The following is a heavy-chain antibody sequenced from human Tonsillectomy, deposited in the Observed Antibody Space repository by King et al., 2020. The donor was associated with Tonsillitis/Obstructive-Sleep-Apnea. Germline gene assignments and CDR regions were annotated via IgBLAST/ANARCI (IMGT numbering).Heavy chain of an antibody. V-gene: IGHV3-49*05. D-gene: IGHD2-15*01. J-gene: IGHJ4*02. CDR1: GFTFGDYA. CDR2: LRSKAYGGTT. Sequence: VQLVQTGGGLVKPGRSLRLSCTASGFTFGDYAMSWFRQAPGKGLDGVGFLRSKAYGGTTEYAGAVKGKFTISRDGSKSIAYLQMNSLKNEDTAGIYFTRAGGGYCSGGSCYSGHFDYWGQGTLVTVSS. CDR3: TRAGGGYCSGGSCYSGHFDY.